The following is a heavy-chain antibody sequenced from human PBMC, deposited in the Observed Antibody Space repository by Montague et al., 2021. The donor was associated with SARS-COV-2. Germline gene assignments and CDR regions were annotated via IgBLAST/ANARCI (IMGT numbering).Heavy chain of an antibody. V-gene: IGHV4-4*07. CDR2: IYTSGST. J-gene: IGHJ5*02. CDR3: ARDGLERQWWMLGWFDP. D-gene: IGHD1-1*01. Sequence: SETLSLTCAVYGGSISSYYWSWIRQPAGKGLEWIGRIYTSGSTNYNPSLKSRVTMSVDTSKNQFSLKLRSVTAADTAVHFCARDGLERQWWMLGWFDPWGQGTLVTVSS. CDR1: GGSISSYY.